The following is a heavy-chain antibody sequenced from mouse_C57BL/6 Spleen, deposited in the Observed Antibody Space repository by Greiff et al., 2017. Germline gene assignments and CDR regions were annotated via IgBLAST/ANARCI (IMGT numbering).Heavy chain of an antibody. CDR3: AREGY. V-gene: IGHV1-69*01. CDR2: IDPSDSYT. CDR1: GYTFTSYW. J-gene: IGHJ2*01. Sequence: VQLQQPGAELVMPGASVKLSCKASGYTFTSYWMHWVKQRPGQGLEWIGEIDPSDSYTNYNQKFKGKSTLTVDKSPSTAYMQLSSLTSEDSAVYYCAREGYWGQGTTLTVSS.